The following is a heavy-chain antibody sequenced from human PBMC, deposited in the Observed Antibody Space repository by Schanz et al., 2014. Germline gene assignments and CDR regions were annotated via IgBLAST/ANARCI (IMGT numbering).Heavy chain of an antibody. D-gene: IGHD2-15*01. CDR3: AKGMGYCSGGTCYDYYYYGLDV. Sequence: EVQLVESGGGLVQPGGSLRLSCAASGFTLSNSDMHWVRQGTGKGLEWVSSISHSGGSKYYADSVKGRFTISRDNSENTLYLQMNSLSADDTAVFYCAKGMGYCSGGTCYDYYYYGLDVWGQGTTVTVSS. J-gene: IGHJ6*02. CDR1: GFTLSNSD. CDR2: ISHSGGSK. V-gene: IGHV3-23*04.